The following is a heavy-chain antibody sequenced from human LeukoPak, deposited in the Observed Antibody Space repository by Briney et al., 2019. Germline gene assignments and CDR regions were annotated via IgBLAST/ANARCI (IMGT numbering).Heavy chain of an antibody. CDR3: ASTNALLWSGYYTSYYFDY. D-gene: IGHD3-3*01. CDR2: INPNSGGT. J-gene: IGHJ4*02. V-gene: IGHV1-2*02. CDR1: GYTFTGYY. Sequence: ASVKVSCKASGYTFTGYYMHWVRQAPGQGLEWMGWINPNSGGTNYAQKFQGRVTMTRDTSISTAYMELSRLRSDDTAVYYCASTNALLWSGYYTSYYFDYWGQGTLVTVSS.